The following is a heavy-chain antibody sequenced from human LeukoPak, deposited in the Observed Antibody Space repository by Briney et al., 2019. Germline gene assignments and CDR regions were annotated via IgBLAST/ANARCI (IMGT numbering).Heavy chain of an antibody. CDR3: ARDPTNTGGIVVVPAADDLFDY. CDR1: GFTFSSYA. J-gene: IGHJ4*02. CDR2: ISYDGSNK. V-gene: IGHV3-30-3*01. D-gene: IGHD2-2*01. Sequence: PGGSLRLSCAASGFTFSSYAMPWVRQAPGKGLEWVAVISYDGSNKYYADSVKGRFTISRDNSKNTLYLQMNSLRAEDTAVYYCARDPTNTGGIVVVPAADDLFDYWGQGTLVTVSS.